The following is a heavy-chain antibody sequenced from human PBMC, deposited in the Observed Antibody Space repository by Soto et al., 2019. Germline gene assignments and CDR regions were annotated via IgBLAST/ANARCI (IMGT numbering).Heavy chain of an antibody. CDR1: GFTFSSYG. V-gene: IGHV3-30*03. Sequence: PGGSLRLSCAASGFTFSSYGMHWVRQAPGKGLEWVAVISYDGSNKYYADSAKGRFTISRDNSKNTLYLQMNSLRAEDTAVYYCARIMTGYSSPPHQPDYWGQGTLVTVSS. D-gene: IGHD6-19*01. CDR3: ARIMTGYSSPPHQPDY. J-gene: IGHJ4*02. CDR2: ISYDGSNK.